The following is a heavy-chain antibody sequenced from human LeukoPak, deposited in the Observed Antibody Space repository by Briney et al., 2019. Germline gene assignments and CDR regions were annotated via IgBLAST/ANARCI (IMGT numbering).Heavy chain of an antibody. J-gene: IGHJ4*02. D-gene: IGHD4-17*01. CDR2: IRYDGSNK. Sequence: PGGSLRLPCAASGFTFSSYGMHWVRQAPGKGLEWVAFIRYDGSNKYYADSVKGRFTISRDNSKNTLYLQMNSLRAEDTAVYYCAKDWGHMTTVTGTYFDYWGQGTLVTVSS. CDR3: AKDWGHMTTVTGTYFDY. CDR1: GFTFSSYG. V-gene: IGHV3-30*02.